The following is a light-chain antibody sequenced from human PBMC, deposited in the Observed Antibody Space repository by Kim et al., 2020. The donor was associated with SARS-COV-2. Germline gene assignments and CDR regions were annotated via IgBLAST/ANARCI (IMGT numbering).Light chain of an antibody. CDR2: AAS. V-gene: IGKV3-15*01. CDR3: QQYDKWPRT. J-gene: IGKJ1*01. CDR1: QSVRSN. Sequence: VSPGERATLSCTASQSVRSNLAWYQQKPGQAPRLLISAASTRATGIPVRFSGGGSGTDFTLTTSSLQSEDFAVYYCQQYDKWPRTFGQGTKVDIK.